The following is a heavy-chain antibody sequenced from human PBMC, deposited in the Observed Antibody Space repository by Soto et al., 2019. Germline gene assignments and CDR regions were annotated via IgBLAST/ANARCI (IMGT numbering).Heavy chain of an antibody. D-gene: IGHD4-4*01. CDR1: GFTFSSHS. CDR2: ISSSSSSI. J-gene: IGHJ4*02. CDR3: AREDEPLHFAY. V-gene: IGHV3-48*01. Sequence: PGGSLRLSCAASGFTFSSHSMSWVRQAPGKGLEWVSYISSSSSSIYYADSVKGRFTISRDNAKNSLYLQMNSLRAEDTAVYYCAREDEPLHFAYWGQGTLVTVSS.